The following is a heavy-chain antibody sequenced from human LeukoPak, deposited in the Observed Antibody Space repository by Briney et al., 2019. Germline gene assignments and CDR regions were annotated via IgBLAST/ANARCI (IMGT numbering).Heavy chain of an antibody. CDR2: IHERGSPI. CDR3: ARDFGY. J-gene: IGHJ4*02. V-gene: IGHV3-48*01. Sequence: GGSLRLSCAASGFSFSYYGMNWVRQAPGKGLEWISYIHERGSPIYYADSVKGRFTISRDNAKNSLYLQMNSLRAEDTAVYYCARDFGYWGQGTLVTVSS. CDR1: GFSFSYYG.